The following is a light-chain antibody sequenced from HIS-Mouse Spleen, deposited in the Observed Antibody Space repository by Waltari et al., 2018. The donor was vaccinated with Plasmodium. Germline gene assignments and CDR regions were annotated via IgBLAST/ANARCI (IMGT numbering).Light chain of an antibody. CDR3: CSYAGSYTLV. CDR2: DVS. J-gene: IGLJ3*02. CDR1: SSDVGGYNY. Sequence: QSALTQPRSVSGSPGQSVTISCTGTSSDVGGYNYVSWYQQHPGKAPKLMIYDVSKRPSVGPDRFSGSKSGNTASLTISGLQAEDEADYYCCSYAGSYTLVFGGGTKLTVL. V-gene: IGLV2-11*01.